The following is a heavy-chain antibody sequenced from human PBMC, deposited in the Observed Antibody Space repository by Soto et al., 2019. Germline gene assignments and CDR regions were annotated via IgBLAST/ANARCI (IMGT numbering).Heavy chain of an antibody. V-gene: IGHV3-23*01. CDR1: GYTFSSYA. J-gene: IGHJ4*02. CDR3: AKDRSSTSCYAFDY. Sequence: EVQLLESGGGLVQPGRSLRLSCGASGYTFSSYAMSWVRQAPGKGLEWVSAINSRGGSTYYADSVKGRFTISRDSSKNTLYLQMNSLRAEDTAVYYCAKDRSSTSCYAFDYWGQGTLVTVSS. D-gene: IGHD2-2*01. CDR2: INSRGGST.